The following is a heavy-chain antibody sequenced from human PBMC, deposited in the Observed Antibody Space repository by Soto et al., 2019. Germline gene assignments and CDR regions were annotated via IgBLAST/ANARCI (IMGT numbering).Heavy chain of an antibody. Sequence: PWETLLLTCNVSGGSISSSSYYWGWIRQPQGTALEWIGSIYYSGSTYYNPSLKSGVTISVDTSKNQFSLKLSSVTAADTAVYYCARQDSSGSLYEYYGIDVWRQGTTVTVSS. CDR3: ARQDSSGSLYEYYGIDV. D-gene: IGHD3-22*01. CDR2: IYYSGST. CDR1: GGSISSSSYY. J-gene: IGHJ6*02. V-gene: IGHV4-39*01.